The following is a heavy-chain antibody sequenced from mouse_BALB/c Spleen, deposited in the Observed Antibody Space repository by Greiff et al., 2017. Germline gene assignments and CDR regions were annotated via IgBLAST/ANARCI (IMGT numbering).Heavy chain of an antibody. CDR2: ISNGGGST. CDR3: ARHDYGSSYGYFDV. CDR1: GFTFSSYT. D-gene: IGHD1-1*01. V-gene: IGHV5-12-2*01. J-gene: IGHJ1*01. Sequence: EVQGVESGGGLVQPGGSLKLSCAASGFTFSSYTMSWVRQTPEKRLEWVAYISNGGGSTYYPDTVKGRFTISRDNAKNTLYLQMSSLKSEDTAMYYCARHDYGSSYGYFDVWGAGTTVTVSS.